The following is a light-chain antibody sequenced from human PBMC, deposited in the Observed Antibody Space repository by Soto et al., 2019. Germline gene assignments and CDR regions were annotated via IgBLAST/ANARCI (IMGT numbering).Light chain of an antibody. CDR2: QAS. V-gene: IGKV1-5*03. CDR1: QTISTY. J-gene: IGKJ1*01. Sequence: DIQMTQSPSTLSASVGDSVTITCRASQTISTYLALYQQKPGKAPKVLIYQASSLESGVPSRFSGSGSGNEFTLTISSLQPDDFATYFCQQYYSASWTFGLGTKVAI. CDR3: QQYYSASWT.